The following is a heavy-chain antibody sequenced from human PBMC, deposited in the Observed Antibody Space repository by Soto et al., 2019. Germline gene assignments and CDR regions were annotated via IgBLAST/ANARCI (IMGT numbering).Heavy chain of an antibody. CDR3: ARQDGAATYYFDY. CDR2: IYPGDSDT. D-gene: IGHD1-26*01. J-gene: IGHJ4*02. Sequence: GASLKISCKGSGYTFSSYWIAWVRQMPGEGLEWMGIIYPGDSDTRYRPSFQGQVTISVDKSISTAYLQWTNLKASDTAMYYCARQDGAATYYFDYWGQGTLVTVSS. V-gene: IGHV5-51*01. CDR1: GYTFSSYW.